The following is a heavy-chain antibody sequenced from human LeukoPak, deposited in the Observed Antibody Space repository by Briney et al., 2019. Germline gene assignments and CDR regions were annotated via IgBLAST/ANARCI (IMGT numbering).Heavy chain of an antibody. CDR1: GGSISSYY. J-gene: IGHJ6*03. D-gene: IGHD3-10*01. V-gene: IGHV4-4*07. CDR3: ARDRGSITMPSFYYYYYMDV. Sequence: SETLSLTCTVSGGSISSYYWSWIRQPAGKGLEWIGRIYTSGSTNYNPSLKSRVTISVDTSKNQFSLKLSSVTVADTAVYYCARDRGSITMPSFYYYYYMDVWGKGTTVTISS. CDR2: IYTSGST.